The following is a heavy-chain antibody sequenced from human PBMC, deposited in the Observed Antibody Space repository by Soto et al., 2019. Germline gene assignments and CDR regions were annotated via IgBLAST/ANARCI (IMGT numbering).Heavy chain of an antibody. CDR2: IYDSENT. J-gene: IGHJ6*02. Sequence: QVQLQESGPGLVKPSQTLSLTCTVSGGSISSGGYYWSWIRQHPGKGLEWIGYIYDSENTYYNPSLKSRVTISVDTSKNQFSLKLSSVTAADTAVYYCARDSRAGGCYAMDVWGQGTTVTVSS. V-gene: IGHV4-31*03. CDR1: GGSISSGGYY. CDR3: ARDSRAGGCYAMDV. D-gene: IGHD2-8*02.